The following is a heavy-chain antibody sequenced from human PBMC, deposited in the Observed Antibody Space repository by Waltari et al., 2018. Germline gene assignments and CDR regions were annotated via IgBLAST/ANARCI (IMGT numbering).Heavy chain of an antibody. Sequence: QVQLQESGPGLVKPSETLSLTCTVSGGSISSYYWSWIRQPAGKGLEWIGRIYTSGSTNYNPSLKSRVTMSVDTSKNQFSLKLSSVTAADTAVYYCAREPPRYSYGQRYFDYWGQGTLVTVSS. D-gene: IGHD5-18*01. V-gene: IGHV4-4*07. CDR3: AREPPRYSYGQRYFDY. CDR1: GGSISSYY. CDR2: IYTSGST. J-gene: IGHJ4*02.